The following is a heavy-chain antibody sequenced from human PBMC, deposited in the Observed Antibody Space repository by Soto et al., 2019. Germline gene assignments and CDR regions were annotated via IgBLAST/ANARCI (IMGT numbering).Heavy chain of an antibody. V-gene: IGHV3-30*03. CDR3: VRGDGDYHDGNGYLGRH. CDR2: VSYDGIDE. D-gene: IGHD3-22*01. CDR1: GFTFTSFG. Sequence: GGSLRLSCAASGFTFTSFGIHWVRQAPGKGLEWVAVVSYDGIDENYADSVKGRFTISRDNAQNTLYLQMNSLRAEDTAVYYCVRGDGDYHDGNGYLGRHWGQGTLVTVSS. J-gene: IGHJ4*02.